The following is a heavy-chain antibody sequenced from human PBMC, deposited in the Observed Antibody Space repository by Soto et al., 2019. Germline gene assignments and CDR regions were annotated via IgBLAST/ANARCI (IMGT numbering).Heavy chain of an antibody. Sequence: ASVKVSCKSSGGTFSSYSINWVRQAPGQGLEWMGEIIPIFGTANYAQKFQGRVTITADESTSTAYMELSSLRSEDTAVYYCARDGGRHSGGIDYWGQGTLVTVSS. CDR3: ARDGGRHSGGIDY. J-gene: IGHJ4*02. CDR1: GGTFSSYS. V-gene: IGHV1-69*13. CDR2: IIPIFGTA. D-gene: IGHD1-26*01.